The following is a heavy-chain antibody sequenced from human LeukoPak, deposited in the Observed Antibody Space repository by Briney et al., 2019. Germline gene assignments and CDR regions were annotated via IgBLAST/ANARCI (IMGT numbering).Heavy chain of an antibody. D-gene: IGHD3-3*01. CDR3: ARELYDFWSDPSLDY. J-gene: IGHJ4*02. V-gene: IGHV3-30-3*01. CDR1: GFTFDDYA. CDR2: ISYDGSNK. Sequence: GSLRLSCAASGFTFDDYAMHWVRQAPGKGLEWVAVISYDGSNKYYADSVKGRFTISRDNSKNTMYLQMNSLRAEDTAVYYCARELYDFWSDPSLDYWGQGTLVTVSS.